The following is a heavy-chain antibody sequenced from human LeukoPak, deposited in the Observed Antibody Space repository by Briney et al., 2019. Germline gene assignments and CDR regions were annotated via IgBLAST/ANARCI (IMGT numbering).Heavy chain of an antibody. D-gene: IGHD3-22*01. CDR3: ARDQYYYDSSGYLTFDY. CDR2: IYNSGGT. CDR1: GGSITSSFY. Sequence: SETLSLTCTVSGGSITSSFYWSWIRQSPGKGLEWIGYIYNSGGTKYNPSLKSRLTISVDTSKNQFSLNLSSVTAADTAVYYCARDQYYYDSSGYLTFDYWGQGTLVTVSS. J-gene: IGHJ4*02. V-gene: IGHV4-59*01.